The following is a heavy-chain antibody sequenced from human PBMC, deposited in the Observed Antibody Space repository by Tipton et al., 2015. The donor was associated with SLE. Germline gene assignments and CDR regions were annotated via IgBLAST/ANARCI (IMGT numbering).Heavy chain of an antibody. Sequence: TLSLTCTVSGGSISSYYWSWIRQPPGKGLEWIGYIYYSGSTNYNPSLKSRVTMSVDTSKNHFSLKLTSVIAADTAVYYCARDIEAPGDFPYFDYWGQGILVTVSS. J-gene: IGHJ4*02. CDR2: IYYSGST. V-gene: IGHV4-59*01. CDR1: GGSISSYY. CDR3: ARDIEAPGDFPYFDY. D-gene: IGHD7-27*01.